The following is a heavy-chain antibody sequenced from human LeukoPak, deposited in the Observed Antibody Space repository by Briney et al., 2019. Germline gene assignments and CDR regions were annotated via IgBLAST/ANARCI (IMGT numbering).Heavy chain of an antibody. V-gene: IGHV3-30*03. CDR1: GFIFSRYG. D-gene: IGHD5-24*01. Sequence: GGSLRLSCAASGFIFSRYGMHWIRQAPGKELEWVAVISYDGTSQYYPDSVKGRFTISRDNSKNTLFLQMNSLRPEDTAVYYCALEGMAGIPPDYWGQGALVTVSS. J-gene: IGHJ4*02. CDR2: ISYDGTSQ. CDR3: ALEGMAGIPPDY.